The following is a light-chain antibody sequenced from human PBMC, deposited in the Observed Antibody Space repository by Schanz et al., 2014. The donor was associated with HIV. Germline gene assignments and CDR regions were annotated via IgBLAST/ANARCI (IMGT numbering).Light chain of an antibody. CDR3: QQYDTLYT. V-gene: IGKV3-11*01. Sequence: EIVLTQSPATLSLSPGERATLSCRASQSVSSYLAWYQQKPGQAPRLLIYDASNRATGIPARFSGSGSGTDFTLTISSLEPEDFATYYCQQYDTLYTFGQGTKLDI. J-gene: IGKJ2*01. CDR1: QSVSSY. CDR2: DAS.